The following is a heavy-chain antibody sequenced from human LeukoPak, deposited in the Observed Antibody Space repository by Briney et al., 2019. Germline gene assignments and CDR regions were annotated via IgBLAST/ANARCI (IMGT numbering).Heavy chain of an antibody. Sequence: SETLSLTCSVSGRSISSDSTYYWGWIRQPPGRGLDWIGNIYYSGRTYYSPSLKSRVTISVDRSKNQFSLKLTSVTAADTAVYYCARYRYCGSSSCPGKGRYFDLWGRGTLVTVSS. V-gene: IGHV4-39*01. D-gene: IGHD2-2*01. CDR2: IYYSGRT. CDR1: GRSISSDSTYY. J-gene: IGHJ2*01. CDR3: ARYRYCGSSSCPGKGRYFDL.